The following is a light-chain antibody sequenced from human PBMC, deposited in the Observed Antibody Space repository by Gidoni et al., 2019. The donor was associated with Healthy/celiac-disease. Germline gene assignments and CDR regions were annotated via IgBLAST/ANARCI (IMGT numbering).Light chain of an antibody. J-gene: IGLJ1*01. V-gene: IGLV2-14*01. Sequence: QSALTQPASVSGSPGQSITISCTGTSRDVGGYNYVSWYQQHPGNAPKLMIYEVSKRPSGVYNRSAGSKSGNTASLTISGLQAEDEADYYCSSYTSSSTLGFGTGTKVTVL. CDR2: EVS. CDR3: SSYTSSSTLG. CDR1: SRDVGGYNY.